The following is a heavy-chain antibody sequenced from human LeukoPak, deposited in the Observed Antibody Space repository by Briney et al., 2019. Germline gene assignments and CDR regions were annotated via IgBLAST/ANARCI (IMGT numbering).Heavy chain of an antibody. CDR2: INTIGTTI. D-gene: IGHD3-16*01. CDR1: GFTFSNYY. V-gene: IGHV3-11*01. CDR3: ARGDFGRYAFDF. Sequence: GGSLRLSCAASGFTFSNYYMSWIRHAPGKGLGWVSYINTIGTTIYYADSLKGRFTISRDNAKNSLSLQMDSLRAEDTAVYYCARGDFGRYAFDFWGQGTMVTVSS. J-gene: IGHJ3*01.